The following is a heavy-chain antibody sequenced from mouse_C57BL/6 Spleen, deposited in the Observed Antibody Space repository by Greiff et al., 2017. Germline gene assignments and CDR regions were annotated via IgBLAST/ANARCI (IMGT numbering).Heavy chain of an antibody. J-gene: IGHJ2*01. Sequence: VQVVESGAELVRPGTSVKMSCKASGYTFTNYWIGWAKQRPGHGLEWIGDIYPGGGYTNHNEKFKGKATLTADKSSSTAYMQVSSLTSEDSAIYYCARGGLRRGFDYWGQGTTLTVSS. V-gene: IGHV1-63*01. D-gene: IGHD2-4*01. CDR2: IYPGGGYT. CDR3: ARGGLRRGFDY. CDR1: GYTFTNYW.